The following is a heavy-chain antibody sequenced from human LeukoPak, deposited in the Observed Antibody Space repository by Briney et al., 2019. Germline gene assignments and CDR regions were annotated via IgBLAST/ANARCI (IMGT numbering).Heavy chain of an antibody. CDR2: IYYSGST. J-gene: IGHJ5*02. D-gene: IGHD3-9*01. CDR3: ARRTRNYDILTGYYEDNWFDP. CDR1: GGSISSYY. Sequence: SETLSLTCTVSGGSISSYYWNWIRQPPGKGLEWIGYIYYSGSTNYNPSLKSRVTISVDTSKNQFSLKLSSVTAADTAVYYCARRTRNYDILTGYYEDNWFDPWGQGTLVTVSS. V-gene: IGHV4-59*08.